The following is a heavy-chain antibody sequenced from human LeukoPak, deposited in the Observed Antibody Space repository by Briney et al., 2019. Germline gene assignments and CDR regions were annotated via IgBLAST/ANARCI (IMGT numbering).Heavy chain of an antibody. J-gene: IGHJ4*02. D-gene: IGHD3-22*01. CDR2: ISAYNGNT. CDR3: ARDGNYYDSSGFNY. V-gene: IGHV1-18*01. CDR1: GYTFTSYG. Sequence: ASVKVSCKASGYTFTSYGISWVRQAPGQGLEWMGWISAYNGNTNYAQKLQGRVTMNTDTCMSTAYMELRSLRSDDTAVYYCARDGNYYDSSGFNYWGQGTLVSVSS.